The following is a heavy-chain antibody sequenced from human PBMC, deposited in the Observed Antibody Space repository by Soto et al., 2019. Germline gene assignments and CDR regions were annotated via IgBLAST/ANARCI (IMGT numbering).Heavy chain of an antibody. CDR2: ISGSGDST. CDR1: GFTFSSYA. V-gene: IGHV3-23*01. D-gene: IGHD1-26*01. J-gene: IGHJ4*02. CDR3: ARRGSGSYYDY. Sequence: EVQLLESGGGLVQPGGSLRLSCAASGFTFSSYAMRWVRQAPGKGLEWVSAISGSGDSTYYADSVKGRFTFSRDNSKNAVCLQMNSLRGEDTAVYYCARRGSGSYYDYWGQGTLVTVSS.